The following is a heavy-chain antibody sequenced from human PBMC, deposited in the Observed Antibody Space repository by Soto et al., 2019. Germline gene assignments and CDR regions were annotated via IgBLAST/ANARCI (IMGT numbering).Heavy chain of an antibody. Sequence: QVQLEQSGSEVKTSGSSVKVSCKASGYSFSSHAITWVRQAPGQGLEWMGGIIPVFGTPSYAQKFQGRVTISADKSTNTSYLELRSLRSEDTAVYYCARGGALSTSWYWGDGLDSWGQGTQVTVSS. V-gene: IGHV1-69*06. D-gene: IGHD6-13*01. CDR3: ARGGALSTSWYWGDGLDS. CDR2: IIPVFGTP. CDR1: GYSFSSHA. J-gene: IGHJ4*02.